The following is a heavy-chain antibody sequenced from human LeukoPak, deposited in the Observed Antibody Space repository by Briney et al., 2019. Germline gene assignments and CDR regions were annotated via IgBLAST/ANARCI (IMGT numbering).Heavy chain of an antibody. D-gene: IGHD6-13*01. CDR3: ARDSGSSWYEGDY. Sequence: GGSLRLSCAASGFTFSNYAMSWVRQAPGKGLEWVSAISGSGGNTYYADSVKGRFTISRDNAKNSLYLQMNSLRAEDTAVYYCARDSGSSWYEGDYWGQGTLVTVSS. V-gene: IGHV3-23*01. CDR1: GFTFSNYA. J-gene: IGHJ4*02. CDR2: ISGSGGNT.